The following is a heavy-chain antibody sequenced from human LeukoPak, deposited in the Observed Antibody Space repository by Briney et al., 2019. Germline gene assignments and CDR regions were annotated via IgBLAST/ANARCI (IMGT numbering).Heavy chain of an antibody. CDR1: GFTFSSYA. Sequence: GGSLRLSCAASGFTFSSYAMSWVRQAPGKGLEWVSAISGSGGSTYYADSVKGRFTISRDNSKNTLYLQMNSLRVEDTAVYYCAKLAKYFYGAETFYFFEHWGQGTPVTASS. D-gene: IGHD3-10*01. CDR3: AKLAKYFYGAETFYFFEH. V-gene: IGHV3-23*01. J-gene: IGHJ4*02. CDR2: ISGSGGST.